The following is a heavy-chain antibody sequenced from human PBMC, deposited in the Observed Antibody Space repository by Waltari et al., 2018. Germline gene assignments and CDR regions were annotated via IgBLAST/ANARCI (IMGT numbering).Heavy chain of an antibody. CDR3: ARARGGSYYYYGMDV. J-gene: IGHJ6*02. CDR2: INHSGST. CDR1: GGSFSGYY. D-gene: IGHD1-26*01. V-gene: IGHV4-34*01. Sequence: QVQLQQWGAGLLKPSETLSLTCAVYGGSFSGYYWSWIRQPPGKGLEWIGEINHSGSTNYNPSLKSRVTISVDTSKNQFSLKLSSVTAADTAVYYCARARGGSYYYYGMDVWGQGTTVTVSS.